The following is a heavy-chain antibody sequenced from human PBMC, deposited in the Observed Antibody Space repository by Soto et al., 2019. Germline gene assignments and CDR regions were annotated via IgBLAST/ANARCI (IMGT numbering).Heavy chain of an antibody. J-gene: IGHJ5*02. CDR1: VGSIISYY. CDR2: IYTSGST. D-gene: IGHD3-22*01. Sequence: PSETLSLTCTFSVGSIISYYWSWIRQPAGKGLEWIGRIYTSGSTNYNPSLKSRVTMSVDTSKNQFSLKLSSVTAADTAVYYCARDQGEYYYDSSGYYSRWFDPWGQGTLVTVSS. CDR3: ARDQGEYYYDSSGYYSRWFDP. V-gene: IGHV4-4*07.